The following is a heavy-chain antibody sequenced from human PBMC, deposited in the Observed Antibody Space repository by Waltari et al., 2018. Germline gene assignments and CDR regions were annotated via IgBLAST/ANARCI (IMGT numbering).Heavy chain of an antibody. Sequence: QEKLVESGGGVVQSGRSLKLSCEASGFSFTNYGMHWVRQAPGKGLEWVAIRWYDGSKKYYADSVKGRFDISRDNSRNTLYLQMDSLRAEDTAVCFCARDQYGESFYYAMNVWGQGTAVTVSS. V-gene: IGHV3-33*01. D-gene: IGHD1-26*01. J-gene: IGHJ6*02. CDR1: GFSFTNYG. CDR3: ARDQYGESFYYAMNV. CDR2: RWYDGSKK.